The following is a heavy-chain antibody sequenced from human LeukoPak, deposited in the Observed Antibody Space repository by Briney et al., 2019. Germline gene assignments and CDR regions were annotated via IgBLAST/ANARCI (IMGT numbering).Heavy chain of an antibody. CDR2: IYYSGNT. CDR1: GDSISSSTYY. V-gene: IGHV4-39*01. J-gene: IGHJ5*02. Sequence: PSETLSLTCTVSGDSISSSTYYWGWIRQPPGKGLEWIGSIYYSGNTYYNPSLKSRVTISVDTSKNQFSLKLSSVTAADTAVHYCARPDARDGFRVDPWGQGTLVTVSS. CDR3: ARPDARDGFRVDP. D-gene: IGHD3-10*01.